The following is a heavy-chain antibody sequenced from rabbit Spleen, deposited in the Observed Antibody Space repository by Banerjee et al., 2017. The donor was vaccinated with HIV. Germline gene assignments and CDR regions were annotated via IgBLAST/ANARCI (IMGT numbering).Heavy chain of an antibody. CDR3: ARHDAGGSFSSYGMDL. Sequence: QEQLEESGGDLVKPEGSLTLTCTASGFSFSSSYWICWVRQAPGKGLEWIACIYSGSSGSTYYASWAKGRFTISKASSTTVTLQMTSLTAADTATYLCARHDAGGSFSSYGMDLWGQGTLVTVS. CDR2: IYSGSSGST. CDR1: GFSFSSSYW. V-gene: IGHV1S45*01. J-gene: IGHJ6*01. D-gene: IGHD8-1*01.